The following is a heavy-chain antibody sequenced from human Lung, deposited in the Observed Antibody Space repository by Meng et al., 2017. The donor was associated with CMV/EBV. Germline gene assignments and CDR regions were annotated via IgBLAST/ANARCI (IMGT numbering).Heavy chain of an antibody. CDR3: ARGEARYCSGGSCKSVDY. Sequence: GESXKISCAASGFTFSSYSMNWVRQAPGKGLEWVSYISSSSSTIYYADSVKGRFTISRDNAKNSLYLQMNSLRAEDTAVYYCARGEARYCSGGSCKSVDYWXQGTLVTVSS. J-gene: IGHJ4*02. CDR1: GFTFSSYS. D-gene: IGHD2-15*01. CDR2: ISSSSSTI. V-gene: IGHV3-48*04.